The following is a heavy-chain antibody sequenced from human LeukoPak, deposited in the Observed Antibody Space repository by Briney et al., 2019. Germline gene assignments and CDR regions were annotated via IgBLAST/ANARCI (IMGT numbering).Heavy chain of an antibody. V-gene: IGHV3-74*01. CDR1: GFTFSSYW. Sequence: GGSLRLSCAASGFTFSSYWMHWVRHAPGKGLVWVSRINSDGSSTSYADSVKGRFTISRDNAKNTLYLQMNSLRAEDTAVYYCAKEGYYDSSGYYLSFSAFDIWGQGTMVTVSS. D-gene: IGHD3-22*01. J-gene: IGHJ3*02. CDR2: INSDGSST. CDR3: AKEGYYDSSGYYLSFSAFDI.